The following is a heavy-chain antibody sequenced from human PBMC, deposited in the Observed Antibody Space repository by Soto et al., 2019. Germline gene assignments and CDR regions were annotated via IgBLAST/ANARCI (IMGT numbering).Heavy chain of an antibody. Sequence: EVQLVESGGGLVQPGGSLRLSCVASGFTFNDYWMHWVRQAPGKGLVWVSRLNSDGSSGYYGDSMKGRFTISRDNAKNTLYLQINSLRDEDTAVYYCARGLQYKYGMDVWGQGTTVTVSS. J-gene: IGHJ6*02. CDR3: ARGLQYKYGMDV. D-gene: IGHD1-20*01. V-gene: IGHV3-74*01. CDR1: GFTFNDYW. CDR2: LNSDGSSG.